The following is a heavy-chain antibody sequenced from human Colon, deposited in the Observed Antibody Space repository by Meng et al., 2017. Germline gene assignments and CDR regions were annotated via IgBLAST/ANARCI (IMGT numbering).Heavy chain of an antibody. CDR2: IKRKTEGATT. CDR1: GFTFSDAW. Sequence: VLWGGVGGGGGQPGRSRRLFCAAFGFTFSDAWMTWVSQAPGKGLELVGRIKRKTEGATTDYAAPVEGRFVISRDDSRKVLFLQMNSLKTEDTAVYYCTTNRYNWGQGTLVTVSS. V-gene: IGHV3-15*01. D-gene: IGHD3-16*02. CDR3: TTNRYN. J-gene: IGHJ4*02.